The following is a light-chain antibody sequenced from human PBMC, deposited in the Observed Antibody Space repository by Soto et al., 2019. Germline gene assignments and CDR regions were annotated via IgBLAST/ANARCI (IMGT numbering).Light chain of an antibody. V-gene: IGKV1-39*01. Sequence: DIQMTPSQSSLSASVVDIFTISFNSSQDISNSLNLYQQKPGKAPKLLIHAASSLQSGVPSRFSGTGSGTDFTLTISSLQPEDFATYYCQKTYSAPLTCGGGTKVAIK. CDR1: QDISNS. CDR3: QKTYSAPLT. CDR2: AAS. J-gene: IGKJ4*01.